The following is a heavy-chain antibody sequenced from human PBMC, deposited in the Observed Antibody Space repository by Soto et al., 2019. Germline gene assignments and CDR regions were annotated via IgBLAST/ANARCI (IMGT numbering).Heavy chain of an antibody. V-gene: IGHV1-18*01. CDR1: GYTFTSYG. CDR3: ASPRPYYYGSGSHQYRAVRRDYGMDV. D-gene: IGHD3-10*01. J-gene: IGHJ6*02. Sequence: ASVKVSCKASGYTFTSYGISWVRQAPGQGLEWMGWISAYNGNTNYAQKLQGRVTMTTDTSTSTAYMELRSLRSDDTAVYYCASPRPYYYGSGSHQYRAVRRDYGMDVWGQGTTVTVSS. CDR2: ISAYNGNT.